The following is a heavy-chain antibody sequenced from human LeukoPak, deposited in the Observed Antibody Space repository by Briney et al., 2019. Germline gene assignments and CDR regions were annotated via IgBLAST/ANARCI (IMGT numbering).Heavy chain of an antibody. CDR3: AGTYYDFWSGYSGSPRNYYGMDV. J-gene: IGHJ6*02. CDR2: IYYSGST. D-gene: IGHD3-3*01. Sequence: SETLSLTCTVSGGSISSYYWSWIRQPPGKGLEWIGYIYYSGSTNYNPSLKSRVTISVDTSKNQFSLKLSSVTAADTAVYYCAGTYYDFWSGYSGSPRNYYGMDVWGQGTTVTVSS. CDR1: GGSISSYY. V-gene: IGHV4-59*12.